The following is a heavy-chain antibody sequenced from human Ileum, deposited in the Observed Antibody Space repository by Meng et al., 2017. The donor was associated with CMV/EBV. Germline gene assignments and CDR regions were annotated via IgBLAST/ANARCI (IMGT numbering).Heavy chain of an antibody. CDR1: GGSISSGSFC. J-gene: IGHJ4*02. CDR3: ARESATGYNYWSVDY. D-gene: IGHD3-22*01. V-gene: IGHV4-31*02. CDR2: VYHSGAT. Sequence: GGSISSGSFCWSSIRQHPGKGLRWIGYVYHSGATYYNPSLKSRLSFSIDTSNDQFSLKLTSVTAADTAVYYCARESATGYNYWSVDYWGRGTLVTVSS.